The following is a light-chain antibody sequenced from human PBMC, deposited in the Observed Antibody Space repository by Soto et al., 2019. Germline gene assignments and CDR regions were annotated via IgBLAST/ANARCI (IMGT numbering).Light chain of an antibody. CDR2: KAS. Sequence: DIQMTQSPSTLSASVGDRVTITCRASQSISSWLAWYQQKPGKAPKLLIYKASSLESEVPSRFSGSGSGTDFTLTISSLQPDGFATYYCQQYNSYWTFGQGTKVDI. V-gene: IGKV1-5*03. CDR3: QQYNSYWT. CDR1: QSISSW. J-gene: IGKJ1*01.